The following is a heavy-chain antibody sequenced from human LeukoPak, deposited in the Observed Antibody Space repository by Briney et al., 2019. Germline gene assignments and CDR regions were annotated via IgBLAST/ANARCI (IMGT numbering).Heavy chain of an antibody. J-gene: IGHJ4*02. V-gene: IGHV3-74*01. D-gene: IGHD6-19*01. Sequence: GGSLRLSCAASGFTFSSYWMHWVRQAPGKGLVRVSRVNSDGSSTSYADSVKGRFTISRDNAKNTLYLQMNSLRAEDTAVYYCARGGIAVAGYFDYWGQGTLVTVSS. CDR1: GFTFSSYW. CDR3: ARGGIAVAGYFDY. CDR2: VNSDGSST.